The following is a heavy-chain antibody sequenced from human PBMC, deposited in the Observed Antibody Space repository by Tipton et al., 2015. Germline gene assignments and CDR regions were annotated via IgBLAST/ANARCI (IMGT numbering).Heavy chain of an antibody. CDR1: GFRFSAFW. D-gene: IGHD2-15*01. CDR3: ARALKEDLYYYGMDV. V-gene: IGHV3-7*05. J-gene: IGHJ6*02. Sequence: SLRLSCAASGFRFSAFWMNWVRQAPGKGLEWVANIKQDAGEKTYVDSVRGRFTISRDNGKNSLYLQMNSLRAEDTAVYYCARALKEDLYYYGMDVWGQGATVTVSS. CDR2: IKQDAGEK.